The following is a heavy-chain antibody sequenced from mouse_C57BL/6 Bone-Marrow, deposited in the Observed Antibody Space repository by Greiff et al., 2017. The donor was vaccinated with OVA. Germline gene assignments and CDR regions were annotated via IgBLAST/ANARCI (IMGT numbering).Heavy chain of an antibody. J-gene: IGHJ2*01. CDR1: GYTFTSYW. Sequence: VQLQQPGAELVRPGTSVKLSCKASGYTFTSYWMNWVKQRPEQGLEWIGCIDPENGDTEYASKFQGKATITADTSSNTAYLQRSSLTSEDTAVYYCTLCTGEFYFDFWGQGTTLTVSS. CDR2: IDPENGDT. V-gene: IGHV14-4*01. D-gene: IGHD4-1*01. CDR3: TLCTGEFYFDF.